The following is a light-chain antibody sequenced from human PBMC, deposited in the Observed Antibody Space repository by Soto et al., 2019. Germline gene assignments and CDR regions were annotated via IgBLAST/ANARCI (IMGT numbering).Light chain of an antibody. CDR1: QTISSW. J-gene: IGKJ4*01. Sequence: IQLTQSPSSLSASVGDRVTITCRARQTISSWLAWYQQKPGKAPKLLIYKASTLKSGVPSRFSGSGSGTEFTLTISSLQPDDFATYYCQQYNSYSPLTFGGGTKVDIK. CDR2: KAS. V-gene: IGKV1-5*03. CDR3: QQYNSYSPLT.